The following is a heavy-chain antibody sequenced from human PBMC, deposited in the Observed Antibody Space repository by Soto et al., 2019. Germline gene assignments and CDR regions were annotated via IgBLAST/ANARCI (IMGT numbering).Heavy chain of an antibody. CDR1: GGSISPFY. Sequence: DTLSLTCTVSGGSISPFYWSWIRQPPGRGLEWIGYIYYTGSTKYNPSLKSRVTLSLGTSRNQLSLKLSSVTAADTAVYFCTRVGGYYGDYPNFDYWGPGTLVTVSS. CDR3: TRVGGYYGDYPNFDY. CDR2: IYYTGST. D-gene: IGHD4-17*01. J-gene: IGHJ4*02. V-gene: IGHV4-59*01.